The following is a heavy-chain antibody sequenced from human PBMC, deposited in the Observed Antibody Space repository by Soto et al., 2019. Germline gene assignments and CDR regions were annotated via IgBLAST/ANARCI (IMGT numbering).Heavy chain of an antibody. CDR1: GFTFDDYA. J-gene: IGHJ4*02. Sequence: PGGSLRLSCAASGFTFDDYAMHWVRQAPGKGLEWVSSISWNSGTIAYADSVKGRFTISRDNAKNSLYLQMNSLRAEDTALYYCARGMYSGWRLFDYWGQGTLVTVSS. V-gene: IGHV3-9*01. D-gene: IGHD6-19*01. CDR2: ISWNSGTI. CDR3: ARGMYSGWRLFDY.